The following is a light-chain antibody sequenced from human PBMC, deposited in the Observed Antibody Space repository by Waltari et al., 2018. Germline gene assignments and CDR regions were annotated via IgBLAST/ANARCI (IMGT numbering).Light chain of an antibody. V-gene: IGKV3-20*01. CDR3: QNYVCLPVT. Sequence: EIVFTQSPGTLSLSPGERATLSCRASQTIRGSLAWYQQKPGQAPRLLIYGASSRAAGIPDRFSGSGSGTDFSLTISRLEPEDFAVYYCQNYVCLPVTFGRGTKVEIK. CDR1: QTIRGS. J-gene: IGKJ1*01. CDR2: GAS.